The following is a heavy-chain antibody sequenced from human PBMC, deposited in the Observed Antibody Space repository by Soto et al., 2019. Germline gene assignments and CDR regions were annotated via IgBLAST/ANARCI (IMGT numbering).Heavy chain of an antibody. CDR1: GGAFNGYY. Sequence: QFHLQQWGAGLLKPSETLSLTCAVNGGAFNGYYWTWIRQSPGKGLQWIGEINHSGTVDYNPSLKSRVTFSIDTSKKQFSLTLTSVTAADTAVYYCARAGAALVRGSIGGFDYWGQGTLVTVSS. J-gene: IGHJ4*02. CDR3: ARAGAALVRGSIGGFDY. D-gene: IGHD3-10*01. CDR2: INHSGTV. V-gene: IGHV4-34*01.